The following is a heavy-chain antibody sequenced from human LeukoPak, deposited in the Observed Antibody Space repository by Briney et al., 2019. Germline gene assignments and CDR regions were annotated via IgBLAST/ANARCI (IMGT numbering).Heavy chain of an antibody. CDR2: INPNSGGT. CDR3: ARAAAAGTINFDY. CDR1: GYTFTGYY. J-gene: IGHJ4*02. V-gene: IGHV1-2*06. D-gene: IGHD6-13*01. Sequence: GASXKVSCKASGYTFTGYYMHWVRQAPGQGREWMGRINPNSGGTNYAQKFQGRVTMTRETSISTAYKQLSRLRSDDTAVYYCARAAAAGTINFDYWGQGTLVTVSS.